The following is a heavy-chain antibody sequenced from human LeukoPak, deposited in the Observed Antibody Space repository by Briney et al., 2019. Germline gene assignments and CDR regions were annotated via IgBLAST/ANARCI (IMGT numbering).Heavy chain of an antibody. CDR3: ARASYYYDTTGLGAVDI. J-gene: IGHJ3*02. Sequence: PGRSLRLSCAASGFTFNDHAMYWVRQPPGKGLEWVSGINGNSDKIGYADSVKGRFTISRDDAKNSLFLQMNSLRAEDTALYYCARASYYYDTTGLGAVDIWGQGTRVTVSS. CDR1: GFTFNDHA. D-gene: IGHD3-22*01. CDR2: INGNSDKI. V-gene: IGHV3-9*01.